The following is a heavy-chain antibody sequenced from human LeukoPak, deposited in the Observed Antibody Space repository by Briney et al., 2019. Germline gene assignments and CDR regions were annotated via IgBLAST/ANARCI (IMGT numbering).Heavy chain of an antibody. CDR3: ARGYSSSGT. CDR1: GYSFTSYY. V-gene: IGHV1-46*01. CDR2: INPSGGST. D-gene: IGHD6-13*01. Sequence: ASVKVSCKASGYSFTSYYIHWMRQAPGQGLEWMGIINPSGGSTTYAQNFQGRVTMIRDTSTSTVYMELSSLRSEDTAVYYCARGYSSSGTWGQGTLVTVSS. J-gene: IGHJ4*02.